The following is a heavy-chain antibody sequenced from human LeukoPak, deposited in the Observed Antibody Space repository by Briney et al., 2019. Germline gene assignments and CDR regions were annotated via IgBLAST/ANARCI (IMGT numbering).Heavy chain of an antibody. Sequence: QPGGSLRLSCAASGFTVSSNYMSWVRQAPGKGLEWVSVIYSGGTTYYADSVKGRFSISRDNSKNTLYLQMNSLRAEDTAVYYCARGGYYESYAFDIWGQGTMVTVSS. CDR2: IYSGGTT. J-gene: IGHJ3*02. V-gene: IGHV3-53*01. D-gene: IGHD3-22*01. CDR3: ARGGYYESYAFDI. CDR1: GFTVSSNY.